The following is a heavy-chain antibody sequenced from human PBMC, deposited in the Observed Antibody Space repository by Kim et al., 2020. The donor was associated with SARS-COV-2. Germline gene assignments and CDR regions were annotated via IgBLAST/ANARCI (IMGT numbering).Heavy chain of an antibody. CDR1: GGTFSSHA. Sequence: VKVSCKASGGTFSSHAISWVLQAPGQGLEWMGGIIPIFGTANYAQKFQGRVTITADESTSTAYMELSSLRSEDTAGYYCAREDMAMYRGIVKSDLDA. J-gene: IGHJ3*01. V-gene: IGHV1-69*01. CDR2: IIPIFGTA. CDR3: AREDMAMYRGIVKSDLDA. D-gene: IGHD2-21*02.